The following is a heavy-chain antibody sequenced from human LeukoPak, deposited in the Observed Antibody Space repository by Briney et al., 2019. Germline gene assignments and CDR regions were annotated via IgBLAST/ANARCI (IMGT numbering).Heavy chain of an antibody. Sequence: PGGSLGLSCAASGFTFSSYSMNWVRQAPGKGLEWVSYISSSSSTVYYADSVKGRFTISRDNAKNSLYLQMNSLRAEDTAVYYCASVKQWLVHDAFDIWGQGTMVTVSS. CDR3: ASVKQWLVHDAFDI. CDR2: ISSSSSTV. CDR1: GFTFSSYS. V-gene: IGHV3-48*01. J-gene: IGHJ3*02. D-gene: IGHD6-19*01.